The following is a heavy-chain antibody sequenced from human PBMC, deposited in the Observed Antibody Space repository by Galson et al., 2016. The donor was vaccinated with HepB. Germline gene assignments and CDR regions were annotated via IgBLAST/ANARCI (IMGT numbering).Heavy chain of an antibody. D-gene: IGHD2/OR15-2a*01. Sequence: SETLSLTCAVYGGSFSTYYWTWIRQPPGKGLEWIGEINRSGSANYNPSLKSRVTISVDTSKNQFSLKLTSVTAADSAAYYCARGLVYFGFGMDVWGQGTTVTASS. CDR1: GGSFSTYY. CDR3: ARGLVYFGFGMDV. V-gene: IGHV4-34*01. J-gene: IGHJ6*02. CDR2: INRSGSA.